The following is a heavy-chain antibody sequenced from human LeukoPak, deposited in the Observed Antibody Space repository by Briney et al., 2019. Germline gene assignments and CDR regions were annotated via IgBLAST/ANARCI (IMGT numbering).Heavy chain of an antibody. CDR3: ASQYFLILSLYYFDY. D-gene: IGHD3-3*01. Sequence: PSETLSLTCTVSGVSISSSSYYWGWIRQPPGKGLEWIGSIYYSGSTYYTPSLKSRVTISVDTSKNQFSLKLSSVTAADTAVYYCASQYFLILSLYYFDYWGQGTLVTVSS. CDR2: IYYSGST. CDR1: GVSISSSSYY. J-gene: IGHJ4*02. V-gene: IGHV4-39*01.